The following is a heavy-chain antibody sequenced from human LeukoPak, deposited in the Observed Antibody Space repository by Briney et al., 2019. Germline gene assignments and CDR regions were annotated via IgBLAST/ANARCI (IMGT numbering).Heavy chain of an antibody. J-gene: IGHJ4*02. V-gene: IGHV4-30-4*01. D-gene: IGHD2-15*01. CDR3: AREAPDIVVVVAANPYYFDY. CDR1: GGSISSGDYY. CDR2: IYYSGST. Sequence: SETLSLTCTVSGGSISSGDYYWSWIRQPPGKGLEWIGYIYYSGSTYYNPSLKSRVTISVDTSKNQFSLKLSSVTAADTAVYYCAREAPDIVVVVAANPYYFDYWGQGTLVTVSS.